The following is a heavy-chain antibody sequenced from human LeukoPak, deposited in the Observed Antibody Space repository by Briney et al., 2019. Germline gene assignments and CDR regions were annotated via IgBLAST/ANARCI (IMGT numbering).Heavy chain of an antibody. CDR3: AKDLKQWLRSPFDY. CDR1: GFTFSSYG. Sequence: GRSLRLSCAASGFTFSSYGIHWVRQAPGKGLEWVAVISYDGSNKYYADSVKGRFTISRDNSKNTLYLQMNSLRAEDTAVYYCAKDLKQWLRSPFDYWGQGTLVTVSS. CDR2: ISYDGSNK. V-gene: IGHV3-30*18. J-gene: IGHJ4*02. D-gene: IGHD5-12*01.